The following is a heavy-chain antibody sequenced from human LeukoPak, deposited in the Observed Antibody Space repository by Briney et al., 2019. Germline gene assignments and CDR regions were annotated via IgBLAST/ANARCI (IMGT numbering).Heavy chain of an antibody. Sequence: TSETLSLTCAVSGGSISSGGYSWSWIRQPPGKGLEWIGYIYHSGSTYYNPSLKSRVTISVDRSKNQFSLELSSVTAADTTVYYRARVQDAGEYYDFWSGPPAGAFDIWGQGTMVTVSS. CDR3: ARVQDAGEYYDFWSGPPAGAFDI. CDR1: GGSISSGGYS. CDR2: IYHSGST. D-gene: IGHD3-3*01. J-gene: IGHJ3*02. V-gene: IGHV4-30-2*01.